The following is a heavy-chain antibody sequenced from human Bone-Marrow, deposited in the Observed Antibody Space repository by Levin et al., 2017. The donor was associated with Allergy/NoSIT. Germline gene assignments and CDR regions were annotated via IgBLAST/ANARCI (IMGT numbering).Heavy chain of an antibody. Sequence: KISCKASGYTFTNYYMHWVRQAPGQGLEWMGGIIPMFGRADYIEKFEGRVTITADESTSTSTLELSSLRSEDTAVYYCARGLRSFEWLSQIPRNHYYDMDVWGQGTTVTVSS. V-gene: IGHV1-69*01. D-gene: IGHD3-3*01. J-gene: IGHJ6*02. CDR1: GYTFTNYY. CDR3: ARGLRSFEWLSQIPRNHYYDMDV. CDR2: IIPMFGRA.